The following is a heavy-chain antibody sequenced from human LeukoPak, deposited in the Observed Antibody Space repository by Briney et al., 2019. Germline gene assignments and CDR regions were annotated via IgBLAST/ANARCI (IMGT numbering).Heavy chain of an antibody. D-gene: IGHD3-22*01. Sequence: GGSLRLSCVASGLTFSKYAMTWVRQAPGKGLEWVSAISGSGGSTYYADSVKGRFTISRDNSKNTLYLQMNSLRAEDTAVYYCASHYDSSGYYGYWFDPWGQGTLVTVSS. CDR2: ISGSGGST. V-gene: IGHV3-23*01. CDR3: ASHYDSSGYYGYWFDP. J-gene: IGHJ5*02. CDR1: GLTFSKYA.